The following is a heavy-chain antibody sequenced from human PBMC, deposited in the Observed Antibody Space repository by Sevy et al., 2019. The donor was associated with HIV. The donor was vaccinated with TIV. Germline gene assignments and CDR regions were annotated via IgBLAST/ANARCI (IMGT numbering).Heavy chain of an antibody. Sequence: GGSLKLSCAASGLTFISYGMHWVRQAPGKGLEWVAVISYDGSNKYYPDSVKGRFTISRDNSKNTLYLQMNSLRAEDTAVYYCAKDRWLHLSYGMDVWGQGTTVTVSS. CDR1: GLTFISYG. J-gene: IGHJ6*02. CDR3: AKDRWLHLSYGMDV. V-gene: IGHV3-30*18. CDR2: ISYDGSNK. D-gene: IGHD5-12*01.